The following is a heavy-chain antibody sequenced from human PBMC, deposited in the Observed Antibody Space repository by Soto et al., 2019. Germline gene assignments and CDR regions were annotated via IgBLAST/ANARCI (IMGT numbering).Heavy chain of an antibody. CDR3: ARDARATVTPDAFDI. CDR2: IYHGGNS. V-gene: IGHV4-30-2*01. CDR1: GGSISSGGYS. Sequence: SETLSLTCAVSGGSISSGGYSWSWIRQPPGKGLEWIGYIYHGGNSYYNPSLKSRVTISIDTSKNQFSLKLSSVTAADTAVYYCARDARATVTPDAFDIWGQGTMVTVSS. J-gene: IGHJ3*02. D-gene: IGHD4-4*01.